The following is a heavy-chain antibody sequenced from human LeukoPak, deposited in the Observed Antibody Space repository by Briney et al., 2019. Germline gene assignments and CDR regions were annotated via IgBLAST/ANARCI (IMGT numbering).Heavy chain of an antibody. J-gene: IGHJ4*02. CDR2: INQDGSEK. V-gene: IGHV3-7*01. D-gene: IGHD2-15*01. CDR3: ATYIVGPTIDY. CDR1: GFTFDDYW. Sequence: PGGSLRLSCGASGFTFDDYWMSWVRQAPGQGLEWVANINQDGSEKYYLDSAKGRFTISRDNARNSLYLQVNSRRAEDTAVYYCATYIVGPTIDYWGQGTLVTVSS.